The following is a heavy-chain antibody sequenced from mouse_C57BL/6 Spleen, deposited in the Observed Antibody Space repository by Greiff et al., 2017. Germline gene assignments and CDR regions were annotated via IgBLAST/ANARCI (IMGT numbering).Heavy chain of an antibody. CDR3: ARSRDGKDY. J-gene: IGHJ2*01. Sequence: QVQLQQSGPELVKPGASVKISCKASGYAFSSSWMNWVKQRPGRGLEWIGRIYPGDGDTKYNGKFKGKATRTAYKYSSTAYMQLSSLPSEDSAVYFCARSRDGKDYWGQGTTLTVSS. CDR1: GYAFSSSW. CDR2: IYPGDGDT. D-gene: IGHD2-1*01. V-gene: IGHV1-82*01.